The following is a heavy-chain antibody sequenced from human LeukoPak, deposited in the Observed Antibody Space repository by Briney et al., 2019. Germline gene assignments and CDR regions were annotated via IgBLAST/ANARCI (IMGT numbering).Heavy chain of an antibody. D-gene: IGHD3-22*01. CDR2: INHSGST. CDR1: GGSFSGYY. Sequence: PSETLSLTCAVYGGSFSGYYWSWIRQPPGKGLEWIGEINHSGSTNYNPSLKSRVTISVDTSKNQFSLKLSSVTAADTAVYYCARMNRSRATMIVVVRLYDWFDPWSQGTLVTVSS. V-gene: IGHV4-34*01. J-gene: IGHJ5*02. CDR3: ARMNRSRATMIVVVRLYDWFDP.